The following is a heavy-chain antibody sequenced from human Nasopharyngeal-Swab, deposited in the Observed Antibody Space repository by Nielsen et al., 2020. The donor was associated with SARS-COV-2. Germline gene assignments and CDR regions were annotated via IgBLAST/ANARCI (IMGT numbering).Heavy chain of an antibody. J-gene: IGHJ6*02. CDR2: ISGSGGST. Sequence: ESLKISCAASGFTFSSYAMSWVRQAPGKGLEWVSAISGSGGSTYYADSVKGRFTISRDNSKNTLYLQMNSLRAEDTAVYYCAKENCGGDCLDYYYYYGMDVGGQGTRSPSP. V-gene: IGHV3-23*01. D-gene: IGHD2-21*02. CDR3: AKENCGGDCLDYYYYYGMDV. CDR1: GFTFSSYA.